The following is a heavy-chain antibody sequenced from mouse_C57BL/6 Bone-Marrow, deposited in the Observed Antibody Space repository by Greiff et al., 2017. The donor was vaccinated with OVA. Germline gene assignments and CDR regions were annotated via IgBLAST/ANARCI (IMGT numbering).Heavy chain of an antibody. J-gene: IGHJ4*01. Sequence: QVQLQQSGAELVKPGASVKLSCKASGYTFTSYWMHWVKQRPGQGLEWIGMIHPNSGSTNYNEKFKSKATLTVDKSSSTAYMQLSSLTSEDSAVYYCARERTFYAMDYWGQGTSVTVSS. CDR3: ARERTFYAMDY. CDR2: IHPNSGST. CDR1: GYTFTSYW. V-gene: IGHV1-64*01.